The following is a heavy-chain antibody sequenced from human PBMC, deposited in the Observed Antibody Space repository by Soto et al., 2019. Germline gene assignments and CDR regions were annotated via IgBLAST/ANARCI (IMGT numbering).Heavy chain of an antibody. D-gene: IGHD6-6*01. Sequence: ASVKVSCKASGYTFTSYGISWVRQAPGQGLEWMGWISAYNGNTNYAQKLQGRVTMTTDTSTSTAYMELRSLRSDDTAVYYCATRLGGVAARPMNYWGQGTLVTVSS. CDR1: GYTFTSYG. V-gene: IGHV1-18*01. CDR3: ATRLGGVAARPMNY. J-gene: IGHJ4*02. CDR2: ISAYNGNT.